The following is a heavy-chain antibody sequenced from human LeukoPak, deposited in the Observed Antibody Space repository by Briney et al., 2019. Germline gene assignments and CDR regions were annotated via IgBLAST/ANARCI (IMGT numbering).Heavy chain of an antibody. Sequence: SETLSLTCAVYGGSFSSYYWGWLRQPPGKGLEWIGSIYYRGTTYYNPSLKSRVTMSVDTSKNQFSLRLDSVTAADTAVYYCARRGMYSSGWYFDYWGQGTLVTVSS. V-gene: IGHV4-39*01. J-gene: IGHJ4*02. CDR1: GGSFSSYY. D-gene: IGHD6-19*01. CDR3: ARRGMYSSGWYFDY. CDR2: IYYRGTT.